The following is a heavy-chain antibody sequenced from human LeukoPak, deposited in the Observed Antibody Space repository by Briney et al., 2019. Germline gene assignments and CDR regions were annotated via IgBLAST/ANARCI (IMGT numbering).Heavy chain of an antibody. J-gene: IGHJ4*01. CDR3: VKRIDGAGTYYIDH. Sequence: GGSLRLSCAASGFTFSNYAMTWVRQAPGKGLEWVSAIGGGHTFYADSVQGRFAISRDNSTNKLYLQMAGLRAEDTAVYYCVKRIDGAGTYYIDHWGHGILVTDSP. CDR2: IGGGHT. D-gene: IGHD3-10*01. CDR1: GFTFSNYA. V-gene: IGHV3-23*01.